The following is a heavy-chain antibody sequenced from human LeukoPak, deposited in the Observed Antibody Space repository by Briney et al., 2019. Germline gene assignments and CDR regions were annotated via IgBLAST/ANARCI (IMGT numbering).Heavy chain of an antibody. Sequence: GGSLRLSCVGSGFIFRSYAVTWVRQAPGKGLEWVSSITANGDATYYADSVKGRFTISRDNSKNTLYLQMSSLRAEDTAVYYCATFGVIVRNDYYDYWGQGALVAVSS. CDR2: ITANGDAT. D-gene: IGHD3-3*01. CDR3: ATFGVIVRNDYYDY. CDR1: GFIFRSYA. J-gene: IGHJ4*02. V-gene: IGHV3-23*01.